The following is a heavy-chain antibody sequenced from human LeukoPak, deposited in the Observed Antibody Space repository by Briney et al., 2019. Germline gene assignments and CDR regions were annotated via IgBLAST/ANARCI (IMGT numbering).Heavy chain of an antibody. CDR2: INTDGTVT. Sequence: GGSLRLSCAAPGFTFSKYWMLWVRQAPGKGLESVSRINTDGTVTTYADSVKGRFTVCRDNADNTMFLQMNSVRDEDTAVYYCATKQWLAPPPDSWGQGTPVTVSS. CDR3: ATKQWLAPPPDS. D-gene: IGHD6-19*01. V-gene: IGHV3-74*01. CDR1: GFTFSKYW. J-gene: IGHJ4*02.